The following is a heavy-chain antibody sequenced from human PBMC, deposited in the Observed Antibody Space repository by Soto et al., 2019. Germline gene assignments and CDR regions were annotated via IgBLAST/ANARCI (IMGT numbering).Heavy chain of an antibody. CDR3: ASRIYYYTNGYCFYSYFDY. Sequence: PGGSLRLSCAASGFTFSTYAMHWVRQAPGKGLEYVSAISSTGVSTYYADSVKGRFTISRDNSKNTLYLQMNSLRAEDRAVYYCASRIYYYTNGYCFYSYFDYWGKGTPGTVSS. V-gene: IGHV3-64*04. D-gene: IGHD3-22*01. J-gene: IGHJ4*02. CDR2: ISSTGVST. CDR1: GFTFSTYA.